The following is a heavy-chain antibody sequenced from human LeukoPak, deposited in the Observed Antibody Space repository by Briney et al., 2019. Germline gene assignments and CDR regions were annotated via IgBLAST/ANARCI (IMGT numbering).Heavy chain of an antibody. CDR1: GFTFSSYW. CDR2: IKQDGSEK. V-gene: IGHV3-7*01. CDR3: AKDLWVYSYGRTADY. Sequence: GGSLRLSCAASGFTFSSYWMSWVRQAPGKGLEWVANIKQDGSEKCYVDSVKGRFTISRDNAKNSLYLQMNSLRAEDTAVYYCAKDLWVYSYGRTADYWGQGTLVTVSS. D-gene: IGHD5-18*01. J-gene: IGHJ4*02.